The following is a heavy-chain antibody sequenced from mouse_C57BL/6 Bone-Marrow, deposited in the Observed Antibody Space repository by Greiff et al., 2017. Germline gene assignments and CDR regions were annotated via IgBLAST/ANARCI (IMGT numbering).Heavy chain of an antibody. CDR3: ARSLYDYYEGAMDY. D-gene: IGHD2-4*01. V-gene: IGHV1-18*01. Sequence: VQLQQSGPELVKPGASVKIPCKASGYTFTDYNMDWVKQSHGKSLEWIGDINPNNGGTIYNQKFKGKATLTVDKSSSTAYMELRSLTSEDTAVYYCARSLYDYYEGAMDYWGQGTSVTVSS. CDR1: GYTFTDYN. CDR2: INPNNGGT. J-gene: IGHJ4*01.